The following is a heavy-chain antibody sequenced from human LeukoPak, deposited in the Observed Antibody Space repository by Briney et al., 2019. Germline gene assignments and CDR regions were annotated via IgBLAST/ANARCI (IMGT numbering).Heavy chain of an antibody. J-gene: IGHJ3*02. CDR3: ARDLAVTGTPAQSDAFDI. Sequence: KPGASVKVSCEASGYTFTSYYMHWVRQAPGQGLEWMGIINPSGGSTSYAQKFQGRVTMTRDMSTSTVYMELSSLRSEDTAVYYCARDLAVTGTPAQSDAFDIWGQGTMVTVSS. CDR1: GYTFTSYY. V-gene: IGHV1-46*01. D-gene: IGHD1-7*01. CDR2: INPSGGST.